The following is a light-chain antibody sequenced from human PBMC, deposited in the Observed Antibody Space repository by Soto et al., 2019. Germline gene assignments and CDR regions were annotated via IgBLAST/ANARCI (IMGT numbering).Light chain of an antibody. J-gene: IGLJ1*01. CDR2: EVS. CDR1: SSDVGGYNY. V-gene: IGLV2-8*01. Sequence: QSVLTQPPSASGSPGQSVTISCAGTSSDVGGYNYVSWYQQYPGKVPKLMIYEVSERPSGVPDRFSGSKSGNTAFLTVPGLQAEDEADYYCLSYADTAYVFGTGTKVTV. CDR3: LSYADTAYV.